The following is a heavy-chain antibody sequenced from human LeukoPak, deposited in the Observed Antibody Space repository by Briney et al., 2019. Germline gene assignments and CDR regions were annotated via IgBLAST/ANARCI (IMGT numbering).Heavy chain of an antibody. D-gene: IGHD5-18*01. CDR1: GYTLTELS. Sequence: ASVKVSCKVSGYTLTELSMHWVRQAPGKGLEWMGGFDPEDGETIYAQKFQGRVTMTEDTSTDTAYMELSSLRSEDTAVYYCATGYSYGQDDAFDIWGQGTMVTVSS. CDR2: FDPEDGET. V-gene: IGHV1-24*01. CDR3: ATGYSYGQDDAFDI. J-gene: IGHJ3*02.